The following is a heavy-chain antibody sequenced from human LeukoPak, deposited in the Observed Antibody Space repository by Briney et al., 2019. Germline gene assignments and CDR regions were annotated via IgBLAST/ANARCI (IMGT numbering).Heavy chain of an antibody. CDR1: GGSFSSYS. D-gene: IGHD1-14*01. CDR2: INHSGGA. CDR3: ARIDPGVGWAFDF. J-gene: IGHJ4*02. V-gene: IGHV4-34*01. Sequence: SETLSLTCTVSGGSFSSYSWSWVRQPSGKGLEWIGEINHSGGANYSPSLQSRVTISIDTSKNQLSLTLNSVTAADTSVYYCARIDPGVGWAFDFWGQGTLVTVSS.